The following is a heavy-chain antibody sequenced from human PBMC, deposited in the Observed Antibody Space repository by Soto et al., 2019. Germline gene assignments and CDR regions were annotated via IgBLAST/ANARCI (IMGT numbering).Heavy chain of an antibody. Sequence: QVTLKESGPVLVKPTEILTLTCTVSGFSLSNARMGVSWIRQPPGKALEWLAHIFSNDEKSYSTSLKSRLTISKDTSKSQVVLTMTNMDPVDTATYYSARIPFDVPTEGWGQGTLVTVSS. V-gene: IGHV2-26*01. J-gene: IGHJ4*02. CDR3: ARIPFDVPTEG. CDR2: IFSNDEK. CDR1: GFSLSNARMG.